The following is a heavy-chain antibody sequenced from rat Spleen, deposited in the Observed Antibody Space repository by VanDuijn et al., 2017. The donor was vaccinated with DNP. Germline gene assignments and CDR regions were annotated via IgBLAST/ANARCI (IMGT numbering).Heavy chain of an antibody. V-gene: IGHV5-31*01. Sequence: EVQLVESGGGPVQPGRSLKLSCVASGFIFSNYWMTWIRQAPGKGLEWVASITNSGDNIYYSDSVKGRFSISRDNAKSTLYLQMNSLRSEDTATYFCTSTPHIRTAARFDYWGQGVMVTVAS. CDR2: ITNSGDNI. CDR3: TSTPHIRTAARFDY. J-gene: IGHJ2*01. D-gene: IGHD1-2*01. CDR1: GFIFSNYW.